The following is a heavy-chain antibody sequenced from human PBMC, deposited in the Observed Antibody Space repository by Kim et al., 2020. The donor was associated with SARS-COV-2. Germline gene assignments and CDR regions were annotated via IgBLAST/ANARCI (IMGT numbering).Heavy chain of an antibody. CDR2: INSDGSST. D-gene: IGHD1-1*01. V-gene: IGHV3-74*01. Sequence: GGSLRLSCAASGFTFSSYWMHWVRQAPGKGLVWVSRINSDGSSTSYADSVKGRFTISRDNAKNTLYLQMNSLRAEDTAVYYCARATSPTLAGNDDFYYWGQGTLVTVSS. CDR3: ARATSPTLAGNDDFYY. CDR1: GFTFSSYW. J-gene: IGHJ4*02.